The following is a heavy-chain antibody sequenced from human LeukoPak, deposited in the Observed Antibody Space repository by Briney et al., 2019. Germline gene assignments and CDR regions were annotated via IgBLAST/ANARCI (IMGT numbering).Heavy chain of an antibody. CDR1: GFTFSDSA. V-gene: IGHV3-23*01. D-gene: IGHD3-3*02. J-gene: IGHJ3*01. Sequence: GGSLRLSCAASGFTFSDSAMNWVRQAPGKGLGWLPLINLSGGNTYYADSMKGRFTISRDNSKDTLYLQMNSLRAEDTAIYYCARDIEFSTWGLGTMVTVSS. CDR2: INLSGGNT. CDR3: ARDIEFST.